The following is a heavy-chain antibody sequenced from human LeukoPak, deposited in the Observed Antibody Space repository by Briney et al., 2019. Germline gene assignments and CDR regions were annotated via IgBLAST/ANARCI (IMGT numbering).Heavy chain of an antibody. V-gene: IGHV4-59*01. CDR3: ARSVIAADIDY. Sequence: SETPSLTCAVYGGSFSSYYWSWIRQPPGKGLEWIGYIYYSGSTNYNPSLTSRVTISVDTSKNQSSLKLSSVTAADTAVYYCARSVIAADIDYWGQGTLVTVSS. CDR2: IYYSGST. CDR1: GGSFSSYY. J-gene: IGHJ4*02. D-gene: IGHD6-13*01.